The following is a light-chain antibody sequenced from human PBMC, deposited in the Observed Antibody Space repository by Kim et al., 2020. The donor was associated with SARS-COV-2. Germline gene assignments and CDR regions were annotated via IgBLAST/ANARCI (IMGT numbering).Light chain of an antibody. CDR3: NSRDNSGASYV. CDR1: SPERYY. J-gene: IGLJ1*01. CDR2: AKD. Sequence: LGQTVRIKGRGDSPERYYASWYQQRPGQGPELVIYAKDNRPSGIPDRFAGSSAGNIASLTITGAQAEDGADYYCNSRDNSGASYVFGTGTKVTVL. V-gene: IGLV3-19*01.